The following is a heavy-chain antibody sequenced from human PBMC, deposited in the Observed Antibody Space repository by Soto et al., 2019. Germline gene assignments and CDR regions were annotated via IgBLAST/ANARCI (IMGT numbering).Heavy chain of an antibody. D-gene: IGHD6-13*01. CDR3: TTGYSSSWYGSRYYYMDV. V-gene: IGHV3-15*01. CDR2: IKSKTDGGTT. CDR1: GFTFSNAW. Sequence: GGSLRLSCAASGFTFSNAWMSWVRQAPGKGLEWVGRIKSKTDGGTTDYAAPVKGRFTISRDDSKNTLYLQMNSLKTEDTAVYYCTTGYSSSWYGSRYYYMDVWGKGTTVTVSS. J-gene: IGHJ6*03.